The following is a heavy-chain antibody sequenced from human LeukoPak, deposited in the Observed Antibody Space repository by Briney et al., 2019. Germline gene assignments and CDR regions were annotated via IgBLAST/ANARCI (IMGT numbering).Heavy chain of an antibody. CDR2: INPNSGGT. V-gene: IGHV1-2*02. CDR3: ARTRVGYCSGGSCSIFDY. D-gene: IGHD2-15*01. J-gene: IGHJ4*02. CDR1: GYIFTGYY. Sequence: ASVKVSCKASGYIFTGYYMHWMRQAPGQGLEWMGWINPNSGGTNYAQKFQGRVTMTRDTSISAAYMELSRLRSDDTAVYYCARTRVGYCSGGSCSIFDYWGQGTLVTVSS.